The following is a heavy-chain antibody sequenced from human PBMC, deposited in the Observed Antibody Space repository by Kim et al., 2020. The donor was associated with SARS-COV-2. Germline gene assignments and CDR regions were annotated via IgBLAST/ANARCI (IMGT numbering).Heavy chain of an antibody. Sequence: GGSLRLSCAASGFTFSSYWMSWVRQAPGKGLEWVANIKQDGSEKYYVDSVKGRFTISRDNAKNSLYLQMNSLRAEDTAVYYCARRHCTNGVCYRYFDYWGQGTLVTVPS. J-gene: IGHJ4*02. CDR2: IKQDGSEK. CDR3: ARRHCTNGVCYRYFDY. V-gene: IGHV3-7*01. CDR1: GFTFSSYW. D-gene: IGHD2-8*01.